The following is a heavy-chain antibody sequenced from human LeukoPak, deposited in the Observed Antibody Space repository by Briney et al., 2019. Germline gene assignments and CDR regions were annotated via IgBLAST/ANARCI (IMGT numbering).Heavy chain of an antibody. CDR2: IWYDGSNK. Sequence: PGRSLRLSCAASGFTFSSYGMHWVRQAPGKGLEWVAVIWYDGSNKYYADSVKGRFTISRDNSKNTLYLQMNSLRAEDTAVYYCAKDGVCYDSSGTKLIPFDYWGQGTLVTVSS. V-gene: IGHV3-33*06. CDR1: GFTFSSYG. D-gene: IGHD3-22*01. CDR3: AKDGVCYDSSGTKLIPFDY. J-gene: IGHJ4*02.